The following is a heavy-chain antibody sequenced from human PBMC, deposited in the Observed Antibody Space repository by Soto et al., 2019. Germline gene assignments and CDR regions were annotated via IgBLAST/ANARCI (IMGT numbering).Heavy chain of an antibody. J-gene: IGHJ4*02. CDR2: ISGSGGSI. CDR1: GFTFSSYG. Sequence: EVQLLESGGGLVQPGGSLRLSCAASGFTFSSYGMTWVRQAPGKGLEWVSGISGSGGSIYYADSVKCRFTISRDNSNNTLYLQMNSLRAEDTAVYFCAKAGGDCSGGSCYSGQGDYWGQGTLVTVSS. D-gene: IGHD2-15*01. CDR3: AKAGGDCSGGSCYSGQGDY. V-gene: IGHV3-23*01.